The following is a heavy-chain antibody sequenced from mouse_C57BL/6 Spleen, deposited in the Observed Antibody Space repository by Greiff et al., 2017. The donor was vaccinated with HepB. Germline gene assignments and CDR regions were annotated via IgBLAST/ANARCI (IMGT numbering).Heavy chain of an antibody. CDR3: ARRAYYSNPGYGDY. Sequence: EVKVVESGGGLVQPGGSLKLSCAASGFTFSDYYMYWVSQTPEKRLEWVAYISNGGGSTYYPHTVKGRFTISRDNAKNTLYLQMSRLKSEDTAMYYCARRAYYSNPGYGDYWGQGTSVTVSS. CDR2: ISNGGGST. V-gene: IGHV5-12*01. D-gene: IGHD2-5*01. CDR1: GFTFSDYY. J-gene: IGHJ4*01.